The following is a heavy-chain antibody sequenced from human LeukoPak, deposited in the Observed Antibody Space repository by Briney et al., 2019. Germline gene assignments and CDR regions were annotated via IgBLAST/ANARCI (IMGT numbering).Heavy chain of an antibody. CDR1: GFTANYNY. CDR3: ARGGAYCSSTSCYEDYYYYYGMDV. J-gene: IGHJ6*02. V-gene: IGHV3-66*01. CDR2: IYSGGST. Sequence: GGSMRLSCAASGFTANYNYMSWVRQAPGKGLEWVSVIYSGGSTYYADSVKGRFTISRDNAKNSLYLQMNSLRAEDTAVYYCARGGAYCSSTSCYEDYYYYYGMDVWGQGTTVTVSS. D-gene: IGHD2-2*01.